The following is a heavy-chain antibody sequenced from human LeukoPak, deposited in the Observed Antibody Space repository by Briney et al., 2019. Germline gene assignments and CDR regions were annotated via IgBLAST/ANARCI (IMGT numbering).Heavy chain of an antibody. J-gene: IGHJ5*02. D-gene: IGHD3-10*01. CDR2: IYYSGST. V-gene: IGHV4-59*01. Sequence: SETLSHTCTVSGGSISSYYWSWIRQPPGKGLEWIGYIYYSGSTNYNPSLKSRVTISVDTSKNQFSLKLSSVTAADTAVYYCARWGEYGSGSYYNQVPNWFDPWGQGTLVTVSS. CDR1: GGSISSYY. CDR3: ARWGEYGSGSYYNQVPNWFDP.